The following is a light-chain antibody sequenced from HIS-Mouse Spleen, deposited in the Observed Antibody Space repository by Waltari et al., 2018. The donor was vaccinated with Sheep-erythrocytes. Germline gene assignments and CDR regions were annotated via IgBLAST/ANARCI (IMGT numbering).Light chain of an antibody. Sequence: DIVMTQSPDSLAVSLGERATIHCKSSQSVLSSSNNKNYLAWYQQKPGQPPKLLIYWASTRESGVPDRFSGSGSGTDFTLTISSLQAEDVAVYYCQQYYSTLLTFGGGTKVEIK. CDR1: QSVLSSSNNKNY. J-gene: IGKJ4*01. V-gene: IGKV4-1*01. CDR3: QQYYSTLLT. CDR2: WAS.